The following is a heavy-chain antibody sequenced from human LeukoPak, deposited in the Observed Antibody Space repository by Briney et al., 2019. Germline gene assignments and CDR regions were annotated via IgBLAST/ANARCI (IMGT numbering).Heavy chain of an antibody. CDR2: IYYSGST. J-gene: IGHJ4*02. V-gene: IGHV4-39*01. Sequence: SETLSLTCTVSGGSISTHDYYWGWIRQPPGKGLEWIGSIYYSGSTYYNPALKFRVTISVDTSKNQFSLKLSSVTAADTAVYYCARHYYSSGWYFDYWGQGTLVTVSS. D-gene: IGHD6-19*01. CDR1: GGSISTHDYY. CDR3: ARHYYSSGWYFDY.